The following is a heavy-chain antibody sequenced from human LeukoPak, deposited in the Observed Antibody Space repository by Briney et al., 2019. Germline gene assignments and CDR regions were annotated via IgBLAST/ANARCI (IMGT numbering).Heavy chain of an antibody. CDR2: IYYSGDT. J-gene: IGHJ4*02. D-gene: IGHD2-21*02. CDR1: GFSVSGFW. V-gene: IGHV4-31*02. CDR3: ARVMVTTIDY. Sequence: SLRLSCAASGFSVSGFWMHWVRQHPGKGLEWIGYIYYSGDTYYNPSLKSRVTISVVTSKNQFSLQLSSVTAADTAVYYCARVMVTTIDYWGQGTLVTVSS.